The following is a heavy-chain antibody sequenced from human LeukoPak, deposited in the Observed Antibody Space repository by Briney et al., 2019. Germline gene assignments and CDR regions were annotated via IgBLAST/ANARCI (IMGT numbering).Heavy chain of an antibody. J-gene: IGHJ4*02. D-gene: IGHD4-11*01. Sequence: PGVSLSLSCAVSVFTLCIYCTQGVPHAPGRAGVGVSRINSDGCNTNYTDSVRGRYTISRDNAKSTVYLQMSSLRAEDTAVYYCARPFSAPNSNYAYYFDYWGQGILVTVPS. CDR3: ARPFSAPNSNYAYYFDY. CDR1: VFTLCIYC. CDR2: INSDGCNT. V-gene: IGHV3-74*01.